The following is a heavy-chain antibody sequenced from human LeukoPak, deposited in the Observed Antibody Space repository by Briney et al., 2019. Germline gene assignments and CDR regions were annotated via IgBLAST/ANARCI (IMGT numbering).Heavy chain of an antibody. J-gene: IGHJ4*02. D-gene: IGHD3-9*01. V-gene: IGHV3-30-3*01. CDR3: ASGASGTYDILTHKN. CDR1: GFTFSSYA. Sequence: GGSLRLSCAASGFTFSSYAMHWVRQAPGKGLEWVAVISYDGSNKYYADSVKGRFTISRDNSKNTLYLQMNSLRAEDTAVYYCASGASGTYDILTHKNWGQGTLVTVSS. CDR2: ISYDGSNK.